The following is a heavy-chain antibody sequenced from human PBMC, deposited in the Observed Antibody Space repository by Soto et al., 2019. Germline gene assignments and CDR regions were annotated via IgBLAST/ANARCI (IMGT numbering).Heavy chain of an antibody. D-gene: IGHD6-13*01. CDR3: ARVLPGIAAAYDAFDV. CDR2: IYYDGGT. Sequence: SETLSLTCTVPGDSVISATYYWSWIRQPPGKGLEWIGYIYYDGGTTYNSSLKSRVTMSTDTSKKQLSLKLTSATPADTAVYYCARVLPGIAAAYDAFDVWGQGTMVTVSS. V-gene: IGHV4-61*01. CDR1: GDSVISATYY. J-gene: IGHJ3*01.